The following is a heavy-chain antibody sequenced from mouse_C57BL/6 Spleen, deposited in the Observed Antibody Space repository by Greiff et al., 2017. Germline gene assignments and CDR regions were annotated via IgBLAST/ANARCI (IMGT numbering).Heavy chain of an antibody. CDR1: GFTFSDYY. V-gene: IGHV5-16*01. D-gene: IGHD2-4*01. CDR2: INYDGSST. J-gene: IGHJ1*03. Sequence: EVKLMESEGGLVQPGSSMKLSCTASGFTFSDYYMAWVRQVPEKGLEWVANINYDGSSTYYLDSLKSRFIISRDNAKNILYLQMSSLKSEDTATYYWARNYDYPYGYFDVWGTGTTVTVAS. CDR3: ARNYDYPYGYFDV.